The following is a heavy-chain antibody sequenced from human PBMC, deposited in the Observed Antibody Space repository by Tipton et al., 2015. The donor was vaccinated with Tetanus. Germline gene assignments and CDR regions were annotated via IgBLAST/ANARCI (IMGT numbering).Heavy chain of an antibody. D-gene: IGHD5-18*01. CDR3: ARSGYSNGLRWFDP. CDR2: IRNEAYSYAT. Sequence: SLRLSCAVSGFTLSESGIHWVRQAPGKGLEWVGRIRNEAYSYATSYAASLKGRFSISRDYSKNTAYLQMNRLKTEDTAVYYCARSGYSNGLRWFDPWGQGTLVTVSS. CDR1: GFTLSESG. J-gene: IGHJ5*02. V-gene: IGHV3-73*01.